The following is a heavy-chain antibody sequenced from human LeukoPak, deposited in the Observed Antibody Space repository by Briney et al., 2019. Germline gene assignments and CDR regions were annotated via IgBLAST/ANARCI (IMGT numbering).Heavy chain of an antibody. D-gene: IGHD5-24*01. Sequence: SETLSLTCAVFGDSITRKYWSWIRQPPGKRLEWIGFIDYSGSTTYNPSLQGRVTISPDTSKNQFSLKLYSVTAADTAVYYCAKNGDGYNLTYWYLALWGRGTLVTVSS. V-gene: IGHV4-59*01. CDR3: AKNGDGYNLTYWYLAL. J-gene: IGHJ2*01. CDR1: GDSITRKY. CDR2: IDYSGST.